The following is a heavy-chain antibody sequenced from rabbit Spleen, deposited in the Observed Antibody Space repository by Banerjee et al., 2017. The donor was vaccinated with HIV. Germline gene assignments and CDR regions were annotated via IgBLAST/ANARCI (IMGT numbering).Heavy chain of an antibody. J-gene: IGHJ4*01. V-gene: IGHV1S45*01. CDR3: ARDLVAVIGWNFNL. CDR2: IAGGSSGFT. Sequence: QEQLKETGGGLVQPGGSLKLSCKASGVSLNDKDVMCWVRQAPGKGLEWISCIAGGSSGFTYSATWAKGRFTISKTSSTTVTLQMTSLTVADTATYFCARDLVAVIGWNFNLWGQGTLVTVS. CDR1: GVSLNDKDV. D-gene: IGHD1-1*01.